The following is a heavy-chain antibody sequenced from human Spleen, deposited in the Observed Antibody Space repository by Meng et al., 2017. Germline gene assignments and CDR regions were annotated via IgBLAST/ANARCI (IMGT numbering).Heavy chain of an antibody. D-gene: IGHD2-2*02. CDR3: ARVQTYCSSTSCYTWFDP. CDR1: GFTFSNAW. Sequence: GGSLRLSCAASGFTFSNAWMTWVRQAPGKGLEWVSYISSSGSTIYYADSVKGRFTISRDNAKNSLYLQMNSLRAEDTAVYYCARVQTYCSSTSCYTWFDPWGQGTLVTVSS. V-gene: IGHV3-11*01. J-gene: IGHJ5*02. CDR2: ISSSGSTI.